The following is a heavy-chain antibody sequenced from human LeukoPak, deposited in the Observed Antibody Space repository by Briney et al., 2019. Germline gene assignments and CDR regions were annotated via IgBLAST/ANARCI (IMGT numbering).Heavy chain of an antibody. CDR3: SRGLDLSSTSWLDY. J-gene: IGHJ4*02. CDR1: GYTFTTYA. Sequence: ASVKVSCKTSGYTFTTYAMHCGRHAPGHKLEWRGWINAGNGYTKYSQKFQGRVPIIRDKSASTAYMELSSLRSEGTVVYYCSRGLDLSSTSWLDYWGQGTLVTVCS. D-gene: IGHD2-2*01. CDR2: INAGNGYT. V-gene: IGHV1-3*01.